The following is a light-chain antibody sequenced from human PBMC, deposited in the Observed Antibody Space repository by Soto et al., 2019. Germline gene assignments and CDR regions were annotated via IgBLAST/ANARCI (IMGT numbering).Light chain of an antibody. CDR3: QQYSNWPSWT. CDR1: QSVSSN. CDR2: GAS. J-gene: IGKJ1*01. Sequence: EILMTQSPATLSVSPGERATVPCRASQSVSSNLAWYQQKPGQAPRLLIYGASTRATGIPARFSGSGSGTEFTLTISSLQSEDFAVYYCQQYSNWPSWTFGQGTKVEIK. V-gene: IGKV3-15*01.